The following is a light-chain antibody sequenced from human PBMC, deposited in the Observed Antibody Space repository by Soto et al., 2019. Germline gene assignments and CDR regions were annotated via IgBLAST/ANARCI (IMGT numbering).Light chain of an antibody. CDR2: SSN. CDR1: SSNIGGNA. V-gene: IGLV1-44*01. Sequence: QSVLTQPPSASGTPGQRVTISCSGSSSNIGGNAVKWYQQLPGTAPKLIIYSSNQRSSGVPDRFSGSKSGTSASLVISGLQSEDDAEDYCASWDDSLNGQVVFGGGTKLTVL. J-gene: IGLJ2*01. CDR3: ASWDDSLNGQVV.